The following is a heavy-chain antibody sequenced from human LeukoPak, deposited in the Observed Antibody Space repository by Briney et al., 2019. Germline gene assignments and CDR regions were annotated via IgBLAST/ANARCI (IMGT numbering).Heavy chain of an antibody. D-gene: IGHD2-2*01. CDR3: ARDHSGYQLPEADDAFDI. CDR1: GYTFTSYG. V-gene: IGHV1-18*04. Sequence: ASVKVSCKASGYTFTSYGISWVRQAPGQGLEWMGWISAYNGKTNYAQKLQGRVTMTTDTSTSTAYMEPRSLRSDDTAVYYCARDHSGYQLPEADDAFDIWGQGTMVTVSS. J-gene: IGHJ3*02. CDR2: ISAYNGKT.